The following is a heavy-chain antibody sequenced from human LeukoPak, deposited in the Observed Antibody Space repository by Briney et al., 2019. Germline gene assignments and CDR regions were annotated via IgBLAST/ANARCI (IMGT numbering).Heavy chain of an antibody. V-gene: IGHV4-34*01. CDR3: ASQVVTLGPDAFDI. J-gene: IGHJ3*02. CDR1: GGSFSGYY. CDR2: INHSGST. D-gene: IGHD4-23*01. Sequence: PSETLSLTCAVYGGSFSGYYWSWIRQPPGKGLEWIGEINHSGSTNYNPSLKSRVTISVDTSKSQFSLKLSSVTAADTAVYYCASQVVTLGPDAFDIWGQGTMATVSS.